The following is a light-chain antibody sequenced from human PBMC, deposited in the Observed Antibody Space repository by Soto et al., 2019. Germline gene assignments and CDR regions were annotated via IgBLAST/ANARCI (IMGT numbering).Light chain of an antibody. J-gene: IGKJ1*01. CDR3: LHHNGCPPT. V-gene: IGKV1-17*01. Sequence: DIQMTQSPSSLSASVGDRVTITCRASQGIGSDLGWFQQKPGKAPERLIFDSSYLQSGLPSRFSGSGSATEFTLTITSLQPEDFATYSCLHHNGCPPTFDQGTKVEMK. CDR2: DSS. CDR1: QGIGSD.